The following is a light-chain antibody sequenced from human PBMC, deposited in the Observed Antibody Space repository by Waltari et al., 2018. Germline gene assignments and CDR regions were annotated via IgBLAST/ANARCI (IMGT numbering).Light chain of an antibody. Sequence: DIQMTQSPSTLSLSVGDRGTITCRASQSIGTWLAWYQQKPGKAPKLLIYKASSLDTGVPSRFSGSGSGTEFTLTISSLRPDDFATYYCQQYNSDLGVTFGPGTKVDIK. V-gene: IGKV1-5*03. CDR1: QSIGTW. J-gene: IGKJ3*01. CDR2: KAS. CDR3: QQYNSDLGVT.